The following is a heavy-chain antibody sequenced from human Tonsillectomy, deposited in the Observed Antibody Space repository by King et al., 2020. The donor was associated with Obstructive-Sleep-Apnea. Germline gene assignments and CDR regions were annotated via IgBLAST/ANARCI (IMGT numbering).Heavy chain of an antibody. CDR1: GFTFDDYA. V-gene: IGHV3-9*01. D-gene: IGHD3-16*01. CDR2: INWNSGNI. CDR3: VKDRAGGVPDAFDI. Sequence: VQLVESGGGLVQPGRSLRLSCAASGFTFDDYAMHWVRQAPGKGLEWVSGINWNSGNIAYADSVKGRFTISRDNGKNSLYLQMNSLRAEDTALYYCVKDRAGGVPDAFDIWGQGTMVTVSS. J-gene: IGHJ3*02.